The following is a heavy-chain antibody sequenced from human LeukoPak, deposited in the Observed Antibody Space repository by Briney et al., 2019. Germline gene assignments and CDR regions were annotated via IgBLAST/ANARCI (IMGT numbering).Heavy chain of an antibody. CDR1: GYTFTSYG. CDR3: ARNTETAIPLPYYFDY. V-gene: IGHV1-18*01. J-gene: IGHJ4*02. D-gene: IGHD2-21*02. CDR2: ISAYNGNT. Sequence: ASVKVSCKASGYTFTSYGISWVRQAPGQGLEWMGWISAYNGNTNYAQKLQGRVTMTTDTSTSTAYMELRSLRSDDTAVYYCARNTETAIPLPYYFDYWGQGTLVTVSS.